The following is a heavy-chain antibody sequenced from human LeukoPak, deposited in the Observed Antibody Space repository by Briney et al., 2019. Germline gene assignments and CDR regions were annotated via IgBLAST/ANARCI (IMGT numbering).Heavy chain of an antibody. Sequence: WASVKVSRNASGYTFTGYYMHWVRQAPGQGLEWMGWINPNSGGTNYAQKFQGRVTMTRDTSISTAYMELSRLRSDDTAVYYCARDRVAANWFDPWGQGTLVTVSS. D-gene: IGHD2-15*01. J-gene: IGHJ5*02. CDR2: INPNSGGT. CDR1: GYTFTGYY. CDR3: ARDRVAANWFDP. V-gene: IGHV1-2*02.